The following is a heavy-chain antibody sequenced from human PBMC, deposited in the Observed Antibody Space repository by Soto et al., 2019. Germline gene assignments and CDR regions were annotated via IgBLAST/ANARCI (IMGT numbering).Heavy chain of an antibody. CDR3: ARVWFGITGGGMDV. D-gene: IGHD3-10*01. CDR1: GGSISSSSYY. CDR2: IFYSGST. Sequence: PSETLSLTCTVSGGSISSSSYYWGWIRQPPGKGLEWIGSIFYSGSTYYNPSLKSRVTISVDTSKNQFSLKLTSVTAADTSVYYCARVWFGITGGGMDVWGQGTTVTVSS. V-gene: IGHV4-39*01. J-gene: IGHJ6*02.